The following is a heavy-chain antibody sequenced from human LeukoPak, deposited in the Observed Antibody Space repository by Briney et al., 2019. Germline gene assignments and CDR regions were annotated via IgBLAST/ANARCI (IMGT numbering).Heavy chain of an antibody. CDR2: IYYSGST. V-gene: IGHV4-39*07. D-gene: IGHD3-3*02. CDR3: ARYSSIRRLYYFDY. Sequence: ASETLSLTCTVSGGSINSTSYYWGWIRQPPGKGLEWIGSIYYSGSTYYDPSLKSRVTISVDTSKNQFSLNLSSVTAADTAVYSCARYSSIRRLYYFDYWGQGTLVTVSS. CDR1: GGSINSTSYY. J-gene: IGHJ4*02.